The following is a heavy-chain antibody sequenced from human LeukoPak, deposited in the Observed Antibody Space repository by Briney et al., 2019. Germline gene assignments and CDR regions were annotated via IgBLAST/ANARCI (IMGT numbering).Heavy chain of an antibody. J-gene: IGHJ4*02. CDR1: GFTFSSYW. CDR3: ASQQLAPYFDY. Sequence: GGSLRLSCAASGFTFSSYWMSWVRQAPGKGLEWVANIKQDGSEKYYVDSVKGRFTISRDNAKNSLYLQMNSLRAEDTAVYYCASQQLAPYFDYRGQGTLVTVSS. CDR2: IKQDGSEK. D-gene: IGHD6-6*01. V-gene: IGHV3-7*01.